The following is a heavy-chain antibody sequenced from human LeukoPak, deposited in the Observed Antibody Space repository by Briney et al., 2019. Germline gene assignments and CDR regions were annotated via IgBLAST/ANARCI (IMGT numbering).Heavy chain of an antibody. CDR3: ARSRLFSYCGGASCYSGFDY. CDR2: ISSSVSTI. V-gene: IGHV3-11*01. CDR1: GFTFSDYY. D-gene: IGHD2-15*01. J-gene: IGHJ4*02. Sequence: GGSLRLSCAASGFTFSDYYMSWIRQAPGEGLEWVSYISSSVSTIYYADSVKGRFTISRNNAKNSLYLQMNSLRAEDTAVYYCARSRLFSYCGGASCYSGFDYWGQGTLVTVSS.